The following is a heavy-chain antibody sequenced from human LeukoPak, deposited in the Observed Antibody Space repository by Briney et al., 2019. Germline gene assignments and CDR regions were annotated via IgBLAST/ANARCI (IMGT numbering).Heavy chain of an antibody. D-gene: IGHD3-10*01. CDR1: GYTFTGYY. V-gene: IGHV1-2*02. J-gene: IGHJ6*03. CDR2: INPNSGGT. Sequence: ASVTVSCKASGYTFTGYYMHWVRQAPGQGLEWMGWINPNSGGTNYAQKFQGRVTMTRDTSISTAYMELSRLRSDDTAVYYCARVPMVRGYYYYYYYMDVWGKGTTVTVSS. CDR3: ARVPMVRGYYYYYYYMDV.